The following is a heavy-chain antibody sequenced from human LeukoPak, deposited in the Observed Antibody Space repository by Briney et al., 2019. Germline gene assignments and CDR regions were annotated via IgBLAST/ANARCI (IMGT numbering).Heavy chain of an antibody. CDR1: GGSFSGYY. CDR3: ARDGMGHYGDYVFDY. Sequence: PSETLSLTCAVYGGSFSGYYWSWIRQPPGKGLEWIGYIYYSGSGSTNYNPSLKSRVTISVDTSKNQFSLKLRAVTAADTAVYYCARDGMGHYGDYVFDYWGQGTLVTVSS. CDR2: IYYSGSGST. V-gene: IGHV4-59*01. J-gene: IGHJ4*02. D-gene: IGHD4-17*01.